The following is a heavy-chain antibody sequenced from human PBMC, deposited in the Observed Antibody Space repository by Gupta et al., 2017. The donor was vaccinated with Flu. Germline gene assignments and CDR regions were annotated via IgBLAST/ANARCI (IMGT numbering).Heavy chain of an antibody. CDR1: GYSFTSYG. D-gene: IGHD2-2*01. J-gene: IGHJ6*03. CDR3: ARHARYCSSTSCYYYYYMDV. V-gene: IGHV5-51*01. Sequence: EVQLVQSGAEVKKPGESLKISCKGSGYSFTSYGIGWVRQMPGKGLEWMGIIYPGDSDTIYSPSFQGQVTISADKSISTAYLQWSSLKASDTAMYYCARHARYCSSTSCYYYYYMDVWGKGTTVTVSS. CDR2: IYPGDSDT.